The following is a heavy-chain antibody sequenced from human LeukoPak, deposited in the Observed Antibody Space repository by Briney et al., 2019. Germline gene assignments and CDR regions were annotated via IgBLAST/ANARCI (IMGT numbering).Heavy chain of an antibody. J-gene: IGHJ3*02. CDR3: VTTVTHDAFDI. V-gene: IGHV4-34*01. D-gene: IGHD4-17*01. Sequence: PSETLSLTCAVYGGSFSGYYWSWIRQPPGKGLEWIGEINHSGSTNYNPSLKSRVTISVDTSKNQFSLKLSSVTAADTAVYYCVTTVTHDAFDIWGQGTMVTVSS. CDR1: GGSFSGYY. CDR2: INHSGST.